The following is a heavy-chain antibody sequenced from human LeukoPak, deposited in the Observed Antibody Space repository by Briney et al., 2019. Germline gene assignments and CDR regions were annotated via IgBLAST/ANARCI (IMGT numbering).Heavy chain of an antibody. D-gene: IGHD5-18*01. CDR2: ISSDGTMT. J-gene: IGHJ4*02. CDR3: ASQIPTATFDS. V-gene: IGHV3-74*01. Sequence: GGSLRLSCAASGSTFRNYWMHWVRQAPGKGLVWVSRISSDGTMTNYADSVKGRFTISRDNGKNTLYLQMNSLRDEDTAVYFCASQIPTATFDSWGEGTLVTVSS. CDR1: GSTFRNYW.